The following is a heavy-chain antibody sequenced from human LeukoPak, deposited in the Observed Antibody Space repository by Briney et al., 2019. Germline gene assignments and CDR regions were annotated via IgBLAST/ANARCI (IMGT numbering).Heavy chain of an antibody. CDR2: IYHRGST. D-gene: IGHD5-12*01. J-gene: IGHJ4*02. CDR3: ARSAYSGYDWSDY. V-gene: IGHV4-38-2*02. Sequence: SETLSLTCTVSDYSISSDYYWGWIRPPPGKGLEWIGSIYHRGSTYYNPSLKSRVTISVDTSKNQFSLKVSSVTAADTAVYYCARSAYSGYDWSDYWGQGTLVTVSS. CDR1: DYSISSDYY.